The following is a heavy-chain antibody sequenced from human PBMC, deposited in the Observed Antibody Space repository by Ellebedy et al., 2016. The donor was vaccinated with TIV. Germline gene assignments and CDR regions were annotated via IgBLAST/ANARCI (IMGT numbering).Heavy chain of an antibody. CDR2: VSANGGST. J-gene: IGHJ2*01. CDR3: ARRYFDL. V-gene: IGHV3-23*01. D-gene: IGHD1-14*01. Sequence: GGSLRLXCAGSGFSFSSYAMTWVRQAPGKGLDWVSAVSANGGSTYYADSVKGRFTISRDNAKNSLYLQMNSLRAEDTAVYYCARRYFDLWGRGTLVTVSS. CDR1: GFSFSSYA.